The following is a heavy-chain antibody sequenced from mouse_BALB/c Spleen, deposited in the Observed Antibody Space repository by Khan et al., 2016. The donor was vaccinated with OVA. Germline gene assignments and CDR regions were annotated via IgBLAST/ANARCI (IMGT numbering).Heavy chain of an antibody. J-gene: IGHJ2*01. D-gene: IGHD1-1*01. Sequence: EVELVESGGGLVQPGGSRKLSCAASGFTFNSYGMHWVRQAPEKGLEWVAYISGDSNTIYYTDTVKGRFTISSDNPKNTLFLQMTSLMSEDTAMYYCSTSYFYGYYFDYWGPGTTLTVS. CDR3: STSYFYGYYFDY. CDR1: GFTFNSYG. V-gene: IGHV5-17*02. CDR2: ISGDSNTI.